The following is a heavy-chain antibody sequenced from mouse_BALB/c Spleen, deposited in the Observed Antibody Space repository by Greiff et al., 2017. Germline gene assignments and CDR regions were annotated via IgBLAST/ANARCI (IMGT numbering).Heavy chain of an antibody. J-gene: IGHJ2*01. V-gene: IGHV6-6*02. CDR3: TREAYDYDGDY. Sequence: EVQVVESGGGLVQPGGSMKLSCVASGFTFSNYWMNWVRQSPEKGLEWVAEIRLKSNNYATHYAESVKGRFTISRDDSKSSVYLQMNNLRAEDTGIYYCTREAYDYDGDYWGQGTTLTVSS. CDR2: IRLKSNNYAT. D-gene: IGHD2-4*01. CDR1: GFTFSNYW.